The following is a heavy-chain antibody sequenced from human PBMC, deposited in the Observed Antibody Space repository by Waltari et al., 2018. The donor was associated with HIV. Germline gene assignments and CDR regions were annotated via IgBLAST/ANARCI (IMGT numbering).Heavy chain of an antibody. D-gene: IGHD1-20*01. V-gene: IGHV1-46*01. CDR3: ASNFRGQSHYFDY. CDR2: INPSGVST. Sequence: QVQLVQSEAEVKKPGASVKVSCKASGYTFTSYYMHWVRQAPGQGLEWMGIINPSGVSTSYAQKFRGRVTMTRDTATSTVYMELSSLRSEDTAVYYCASNFRGQSHYFDYWGQGTLVTVSS. J-gene: IGHJ4*02. CDR1: GYTFTSYY.